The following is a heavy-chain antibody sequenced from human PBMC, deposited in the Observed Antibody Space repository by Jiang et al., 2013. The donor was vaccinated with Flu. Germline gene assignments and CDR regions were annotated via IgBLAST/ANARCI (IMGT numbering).Heavy chain of an antibody. CDR3: ARDQRGGYSSSWYVNWFDP. CDR1: GDSVSSNSAA. D-gene: IGHD6-13*01. Sequence: SQTLSLTCAISGDSVSSNSAAWNWIRQSPSRGLEWLGRTYYRSKWYNDYAVSVKSRITINPDTSKNQFSLQLNSVTPEDTAVYYCARDQRGGYSSSWYVNWFDPWGQGTLVTVSS. J-gene: IGHJ5*02. V-gene: IGHV6-1*01. CDR2: TYYRSKWYN.